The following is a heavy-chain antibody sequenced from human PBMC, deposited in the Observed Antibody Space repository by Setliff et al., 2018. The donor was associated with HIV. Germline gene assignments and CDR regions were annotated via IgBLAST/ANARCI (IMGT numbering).Heavy chain of an antibody. CDR2: IHAGKGDT. CDR3: VRGALLAAFDFDH. V-gene: IGHV1-3*01. CDR1: GYTFTTYS. Sequence: ASVKVSCKVSGYTFTTYSLHWVRQAPGQSLERLGWIHAGKGDTKYSQDLQGRITISSDTSANTAYMELSNLRSDDTAVYFCVRGALLAAFDFDHWGHGTLVTVSS. J-gene: IGHJ4*01. D-gene: IGHD2-8*02.